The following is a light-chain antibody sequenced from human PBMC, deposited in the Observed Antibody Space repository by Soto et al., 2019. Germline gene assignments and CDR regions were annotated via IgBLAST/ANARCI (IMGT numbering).Light chain of an antibody. CDR3: QQYDTSDTWT. CDR1: QSVSSY. V-gene: IGKV3-20*01. CDR2: DGS. J-gene: IGKJ1*01. Sequence: EIVLTQSPATLSLSPGERATLSCRASQSVSSYLAWYQQKPGQPPRLLIYDGSTRATGIPDRFSGSGSGTDFTLTISKLEPGDFAVYYCQQYDTSDTWTFGQGTKVDIK.